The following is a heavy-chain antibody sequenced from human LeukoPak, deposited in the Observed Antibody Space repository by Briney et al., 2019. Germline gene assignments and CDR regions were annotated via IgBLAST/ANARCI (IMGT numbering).Heavy chain of an antibody. Sequence: GGSLRLSCAASGFTFSDYWMSWVRQSPGKGLEWVANIKHDGSEIYYVDSVKGRFTISRDNAKNSLYLQMNSLRAEDTAVYSCARDSLRYCSGDSCYYNYWGQGTLVTVSS. D-gene: IGHD2-15*01. V-gene: IGHV3-7*01. CDR3: ARDSLRYCSGDSCYYNY. CDR1: GFTFSDYW. CDR2: IKHDGSEI. J-gene: IGHJ4*02.